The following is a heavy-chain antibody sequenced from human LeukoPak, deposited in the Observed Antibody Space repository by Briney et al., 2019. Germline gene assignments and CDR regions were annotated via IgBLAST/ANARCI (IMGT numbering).Heavy chain of an antibody. Sequence: KTSETLSLTCAVYGGSFSGYYWSWIRQPPGKGLEWIGEINHSGSTNYNPSLKSRVTISVDTSKNQFSLKLSSVTAADTAVYYCARFRIVGYMDVWGKGTTVTVSS. J-gene: IGHJ6*03. CDR1: GGSFSGYY. D-gene: IGHD3-16*02. CDR3: ARFRIVGYMDV. V-gene: IGHV4-34*01. CDR2: INHSGST.